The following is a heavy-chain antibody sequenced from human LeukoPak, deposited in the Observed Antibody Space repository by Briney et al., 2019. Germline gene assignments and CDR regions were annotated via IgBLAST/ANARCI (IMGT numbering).Heavy chain of an antibody. CDR2: ISSSSSYI. CDR1: GFTFSSYS. Sequence: GGSLRLSCAASGFTFSSYSMNSVRQAPGKRLEWVSSISSSSSYIYYADSVKGRFTISRDNAKNSLYLQMNSLRAEDTAVYYCARAGSSSPLIDYWGQGTLVTVSS. V-gene: IGHV3-21*01. J-gene: IGHJ4*02. CDR3: ARAGSSSPLIDY. D-gene: IGHD6-6*01.